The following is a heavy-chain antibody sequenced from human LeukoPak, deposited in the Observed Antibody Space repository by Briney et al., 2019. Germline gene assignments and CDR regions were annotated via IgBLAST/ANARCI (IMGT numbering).Heavy chain of an antibody. Sequence: SQTLSLTCTVSGGSISSGDYYWSWIRQPPGKGLEWIGYIYYSGSSYYIPSLKSRVTMSVDTSKNQFSLRLSSVTAADTAVYYCARQLYGDLYYFDYWGQGTLVTVSS. CDR3: ARQLYGDLYYFDY. CDR1: GGSISSGDYY. CDR2: IYYSGSS. V-gene: IGHV4-30-4*01. J-gene: IGHJ4*02. D-gene: IGHD4-17*01.